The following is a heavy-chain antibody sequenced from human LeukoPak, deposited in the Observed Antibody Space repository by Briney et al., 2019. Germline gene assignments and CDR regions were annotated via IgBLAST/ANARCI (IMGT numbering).Heavy chain of an antibody. V-gene: IGHV3-33*01. CDR2: IWYDGSNK. J-gene: IGHJ4*02. CDR1: GFRFSNYG. D-gene: IGHD6-13*01. CDR3: GTVRGPDSSRWYSDY. Sequence: GRSLTLSCAASGFRFSNYGMHWVRQAPGKGLEWVALIWYDGSNKYYADSVKGRFTISRDNSKNTLYLQMNSLRAEDTAVYYCGTVRGPDSSRWYSDYWGQGTLVTVSS.